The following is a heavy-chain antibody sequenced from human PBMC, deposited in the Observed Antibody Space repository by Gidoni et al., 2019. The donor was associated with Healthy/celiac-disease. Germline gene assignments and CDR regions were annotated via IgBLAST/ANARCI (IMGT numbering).Heavy chain of an antibody. CDR2: IYTSGST. J-gene: IGHJ4*02. V-gene: IGHV4-61*02. CDR3: ARGTYSYGSLFDY. Sequence: QVQLQESGPGLVKPSQTLSLTCTVSGGSISSGSYYWSWIRQPAGKGLEWIGRIYTSGSTNHNPSLKSRVTISVDTSKNQFSLKLSSVTAADTAVYYCARGTYSYGSLFDYWGQGTLVTVSS. D-gene: IGHD5-18*01. CDR1: GGSISSGSYY.